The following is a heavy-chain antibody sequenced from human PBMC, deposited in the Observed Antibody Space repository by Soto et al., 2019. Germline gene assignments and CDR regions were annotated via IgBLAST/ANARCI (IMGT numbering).Heavy chain of an antibody. CDR1: GGSISSGGYS. D-gene: IGHD4-4*01. CDR3: ARPRSDYSFDY. Sequence: SETLSLTCALSGGSISSGGYSWSWIRQPPGKGLEWIGSIYYSGSTYYNPSLKSRVTISVDTSKNQFSLKLSSVTAADTAVYYCARPRSDYSFDYWGQGTLVTVSS. J-gene: IGHJ4*02. V-gene: IGHV4-30-2*03. CDR2: IYYSGST.